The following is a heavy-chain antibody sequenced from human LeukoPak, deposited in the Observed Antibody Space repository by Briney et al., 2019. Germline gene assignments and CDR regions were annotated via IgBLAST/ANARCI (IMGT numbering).Heavy chain of an antibody. Sequence: PGGSLRLSCGASGFTFKNAWMNWVRQAPGKGLEWVSVIYSGGSTYYADSVKGRFTISRDNSKNTLYLQMNSLRAEDTAVYYCARRGSTRSYGYWFDPWGQGALVTVSS. CDR2: IYSGGST. J-gene: IGHJ5*02. D-gene: IGHD1-26*01. CDR1: GFTFKNAW. V-gene: IGHV3-53*01. CDR3: ARRGSTRSYGYWFDP.